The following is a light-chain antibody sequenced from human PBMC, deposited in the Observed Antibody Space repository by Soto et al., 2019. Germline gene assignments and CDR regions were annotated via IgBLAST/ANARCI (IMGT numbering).Light chain of an antibody. CDR1: QPLISL. J-gene: IGKJ1*01. CDR3: QHYSSYSEA. V-gene: IGKV1-5*03. Sequence: DIQMTQSPSTLSASVGERVTITCRASQPLISLLSWYHQKPGQATQLLIYKASTVKSGVASRFSGSGSGTEFTLTISSLQADDVATYYCQHYSSYSEAFGQGTKVDIK. CDR2: KAS.